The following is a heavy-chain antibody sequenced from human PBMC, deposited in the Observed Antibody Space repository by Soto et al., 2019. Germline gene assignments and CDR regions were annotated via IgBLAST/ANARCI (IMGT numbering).Heavy chain of an antibody. Sequence: EVQLVESGGDLVQRGGSLRLSCAASGFPFSSYWMHWVRHTPGKGLDWVARISGAGVTTYYADSVTGRFTVSRDNAKNTLSLQISGLRAEDTAVYYCAREYYGLLTGYYTDYWGQGTLVSVSS. V-gene: IGHV3-74*01. CDR3: AREYYGLLTGYYTDY. CDR1: GFPFSSYW. D-gene: IGHD3-9*01. CDR2: ISGAGVTT. J-gene: IGHJ4*02.